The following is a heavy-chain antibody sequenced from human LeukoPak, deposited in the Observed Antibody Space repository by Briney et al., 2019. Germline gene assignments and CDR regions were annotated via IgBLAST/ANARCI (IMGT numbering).Heavy chain of an antibody. CDR3: ARDPSVVVMAVTPDY. CDR1: GFTFSSYG. D-gene: IGHD2-15*01. Sequence: PGGSLRLSCAASGFTFSSYGMHWVRQAPGKGLEWVALVWYDGSNKYYADSVKGRFTISRDNSKNTLYLQMNSLRVEDTAVYYCARDPSVVVMAVTPDYWGQGTLVTVSS. V-gene: IGHV3-33*01. CDR2: VWYDGSNK. J-gene: IGHJ4*02.